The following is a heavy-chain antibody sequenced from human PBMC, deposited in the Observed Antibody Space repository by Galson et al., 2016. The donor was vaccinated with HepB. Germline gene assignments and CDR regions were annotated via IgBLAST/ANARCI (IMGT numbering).Heavy chain of an antibody. CDR3: AKERLVRRIFDH. D-gene: IGHD1-1*01. V-gene: IGHV3-23*01. J-gene: IGHJ4*02. CDR1: GFVFSNFG. CDR2: ISTRRTT. Sequence: SLRLSCAASGFVFSNFGLSWVRQAPGKGLEWVASISTRRTTYYSDSVQGRFTISRDNSTNTLYLQMNGLRAEDTAVYYCAKERLVRRIFDHWGQGTLLTVSS.